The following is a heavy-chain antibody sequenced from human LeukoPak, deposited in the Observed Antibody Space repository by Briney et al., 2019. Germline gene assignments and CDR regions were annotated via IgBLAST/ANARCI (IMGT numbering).Heavy chain of an antibody. Sequence: SQTLSLTCTVSGGFISSGGYYWSGIRRHPGKGLEWIGYIYYSGSTYYSPSLKSRVTISVDTSKNQFSLKLSSVTAADTAVYYCARDRVVVVPAAPSGYYYYGMDVWGQGTMVTVSS. CDR3: ARDRVVVVPAAPSGYYYYGMDV. V-gene: IGHV4-31*03. D-gene: IGHD2-2*01. CDR1: GGFISSGGYY. CDR2: IYYSGST. J-gene: IGHJ6*02.